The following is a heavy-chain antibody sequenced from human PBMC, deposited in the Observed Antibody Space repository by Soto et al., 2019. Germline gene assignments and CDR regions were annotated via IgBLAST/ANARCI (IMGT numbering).Heavy chain of an antibody. CDR3: ARDGRHYGSGSYYWFYFDY. CDR2: ISYDGSNK. CDR1: GFTFSSYA. V-gene: IGHV3-30-3*01. Sequence: QVQLVESGGGVVQPGRSLRLSCAASGFTFSSYAMHWVRQAPGKGLEWVAVISYDGSNKYYADSVKGRFTISRDNSKNTLDLQMNSLRAEDTAVYYCARDGRHYGSGSYYWFYFDYWGQGTLVTVSS. J-gene: IGHJ4*02. D-gene: IGHD3-10*01.